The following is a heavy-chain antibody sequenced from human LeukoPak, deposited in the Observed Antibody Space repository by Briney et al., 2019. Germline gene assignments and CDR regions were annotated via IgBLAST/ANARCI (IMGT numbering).Heavy chain of an antibody. D-gene: IGHD5-12*01. CDR3: ARDLGNFGGYDSP. CDR1: GFTFSSYS. V-gene: IGHV3-48*01. CDR2: ISSSSSTI. J-gene: IGHJ5*02. Sequence: GGSLRLSCAASGFTFSSYSMNWVRQAPGKGLEWVSYISSSSSTIYYADSVKGRFTISRDNAKNSLYLQMNSLRAEDTAVYYCARDLGNFGGYDSPWGQGTLVTVSS.